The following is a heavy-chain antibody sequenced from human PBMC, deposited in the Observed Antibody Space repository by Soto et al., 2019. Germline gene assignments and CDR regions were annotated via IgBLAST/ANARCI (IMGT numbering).Heavy chain of an antibody. CDR2: ISSSGTTI. V-gene: IGHV3-11*01. D-gene: IGHD1-1*01. Sequence: QVQLVESGGGLVKPGGSLRLSCAASGFTLSDYYMTWIRQAPGKGLEWVSYISSSGTTIYYADSVKGRFTISRDNAKNSLYLQMNSLRAEDTAVYYCVVVYWNRSRPNGFDPWGQGTLVTVSS. J-gene: IGHJ5*02. CDR1: GFTLSDYY. CDR3: VVVYWNRSRPNGFDP.